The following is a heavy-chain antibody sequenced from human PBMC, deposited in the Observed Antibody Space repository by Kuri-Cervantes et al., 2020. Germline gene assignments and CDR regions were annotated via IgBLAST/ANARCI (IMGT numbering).Heavy chain of an antibody. CDR3: ASGTSMIHLRKRGYYGMDV. Sequence: SETLSLTCTISGGSISGNYWSWIRQPPGKGLEWIGYIYYSGSTNYDPSLKSRVTISVDTSKNQFSLKLSSVTAADTAVYYCASGTSMIHLRKRGYYGMDVWGQGTTVTVSS. D-gene: IGHD3-22*01. CDR1: GGSISGNY. CDR2: IYYSGST. V-gene: IGHV4-59*01. J-gene: IGHJ6*02.